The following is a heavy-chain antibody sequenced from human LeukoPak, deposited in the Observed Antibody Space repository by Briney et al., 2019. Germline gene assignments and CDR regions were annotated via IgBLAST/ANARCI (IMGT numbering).Heavy chain of an antibody. J-gene: IGHJ4*02. CDR2: ISGSVGST. Sequence: GGSLRLSCAASGFTFSSYAMSWVRQAPGKGLEWVSAISGSVGSTYYAASVKGRFAISRDNSKNTLYLQMNSLRAEDTAVYYCAKDRERFLEWLLPHYWGRGTLVTVSS. V-gene: IGHV3-23*01. D-gene: IGHD3-3*01. CDR1: GFTFSSYA. CDR3: AKDRERFLEWLLPHY.